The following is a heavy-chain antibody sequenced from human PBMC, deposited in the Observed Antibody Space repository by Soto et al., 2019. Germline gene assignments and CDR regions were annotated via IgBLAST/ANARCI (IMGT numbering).Heavy chain of an antibody. Sequence: GGSLRLSCAASGFTFSGHWMHWLRQPPGKGLLWVARIKHDGSSTKYADSEKGRFTISRDNARDTLYLQMNGLIAEDKAVYYYAKERADIVTNYPPMFASWGLGTLVPVSS. CDR1: GFTFSGHW. J-gene: IGHJ4*02. V-gene: IGHV3-74*01. CDR3: AKERADIVTNYPPMFAS. D-gene: IGHD2-2*01. CDR2: IKHDGSST.